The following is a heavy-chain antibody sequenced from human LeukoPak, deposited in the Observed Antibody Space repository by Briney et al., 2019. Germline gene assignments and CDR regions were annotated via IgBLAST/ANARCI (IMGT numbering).Heavy chain of an antibody. CDR1: GYTFTSYG. J-gene: IGHJ4*02. Sequence: ASVKVSCKASGYTFTSYGISWVRQAPGHGLEWMGWISAYNGNTNYAQKYQGRVTMTTDTSTSTAYMELRSLRSDDTAIYYCARWEYCSSSSCYDESETFDYWGQGTLVTVSS. CDR2: ISAYNGNT. V-gene: IGHV1-18*01. CDR3: ARWEYCSSSSCYDESETFDY. D-gene: IGHD2-2*01.